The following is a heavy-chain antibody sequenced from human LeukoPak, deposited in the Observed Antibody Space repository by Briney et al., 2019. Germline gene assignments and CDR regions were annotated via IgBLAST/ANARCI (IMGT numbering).Heavy chain of an antibody. V-gene: IGHV3-23*01. CDR3: AKDSEYLNYYDSSGYYAIDY. J-gene: IGHJ4*02. CDR2: ISGSGGST. D-gene: IGHD3-22*01. Sequence: GGSLRLSCAASGFTFSSYAMSWVRQAPGKGLEWVSAISGSGGSTYYADSVKGRFTISRDNSKNTLYLQMNSLRAEDTAVYYCAKDSEYLNYYDSSGYYAIDYWGQGTLVTVSS. CDR1: GFTFSSYA.